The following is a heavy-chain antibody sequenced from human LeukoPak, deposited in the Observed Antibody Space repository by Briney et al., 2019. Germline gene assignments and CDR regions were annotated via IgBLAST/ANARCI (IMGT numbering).Heavy chain of an antibody. Sequence: PGGSLRLSCTASGFTFINYSMNWIRQPPGKGLEWIGEINHSGSTNYNPSLKSRVTISVDTSKNQFSLKLSSVTAADTAVYYCARAGYGAMGAYYYYMDVWGKGTTVTVSS. CDR2: INHSGST. CDR1: GFTFINYS. CDR3: ARAGYGAMGAYYYYMDV. D-gene: IGHD5-18*01. J-gene: IGHJ6*03. V-gene: IGHV4-34*01.